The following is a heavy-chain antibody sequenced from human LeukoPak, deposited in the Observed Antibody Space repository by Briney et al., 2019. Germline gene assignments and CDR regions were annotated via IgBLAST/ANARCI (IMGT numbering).Heavy chain of an antibody. V-gene: IGHV4-39*07. CDR2: IYYSESN. CDR1: GGSISSSRYY. CDR3: ARDPGSLVRGVIITGWFDP. D-gene: IGHD3-10*01. J-gene: IGHJ5*02. Sequence: SETLSLTRTVSGGSISSSRYYWGWIRQPPGKGLEWGGRIYYSESNYYNPSLKSRVTISVDTSKNQFFLKLSSVTAADTAVYYCARDPGSLVRGVIITGWFDPWGQGTLVTVSS.